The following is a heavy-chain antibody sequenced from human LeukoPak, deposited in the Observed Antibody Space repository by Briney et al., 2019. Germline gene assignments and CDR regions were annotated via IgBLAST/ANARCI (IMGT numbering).Heavy chain of an antibody. CDR1: GDSISTYY. CDR2: IHFSGDA. V-gene: IGHV4-59*01. D-gene: IGHD3-10*01. CDR3: ARRVQMSSASATSNTWLDP. J-gene: IGHJ5*02. Sequence: SETLSLTYTVSGDSISTYYWIWIRQPPGKPLEWIGHIHFSGDANYNPSLKSRVTISLDSAKNEFSLRLISVTAADTAVYYCARRVQMSSASATSNTWLDPWGQGTLVSVSP.